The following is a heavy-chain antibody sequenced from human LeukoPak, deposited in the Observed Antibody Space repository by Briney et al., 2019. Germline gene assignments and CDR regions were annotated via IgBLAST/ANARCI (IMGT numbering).Heavy chain of an antibody. Sequence: GASLRLSCAASGFTFSSYAMRSVRQAPGKGLEWVSAISGSGGSTYYADSVKGRFTISRDNSKNTLYLQMNSLRAEDTAVYYCAKDKARYFDWLSYWGQGTLVTVSS. J-gene: IGHJ4*02. CDR1: GFTFSSYA. D-gene: IGHD3-9*01. CDR2: ISGSGGST. CDR3: AKDKARYFDWLSY. V-gene: IGHV3-23*01.